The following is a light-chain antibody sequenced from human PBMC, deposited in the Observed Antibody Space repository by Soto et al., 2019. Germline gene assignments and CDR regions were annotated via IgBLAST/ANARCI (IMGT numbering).Light chain of an antibody. Sequence: AIQMTQSPSSLSASVGDRVSISCRASQDIKNDLGWFQQKPGKAPNLLIYTASRLQTGVPSRFSGSGSGTDFTLTISGLQPEDFATYYCLQDYDFPYTFGQGTKLESK. CDR1: QDIKND. J-gene: IGKJ2*01. CDR2: TAS. CDR3: LQDYDFPYT. V-gene: IGKV1-6*01.